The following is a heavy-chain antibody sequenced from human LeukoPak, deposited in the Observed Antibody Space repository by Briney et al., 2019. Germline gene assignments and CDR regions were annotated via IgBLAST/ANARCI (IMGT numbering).Heavy chain of an antibody. CDR1: GYTFTSYG. CDR2: ISAYNGNT. V-gene: IGHV1-18*01. CDR3: ARESVRGSGSSSHDAFDI. D-gene: IGHD3-10*01. J-gene: IGHJ3*02. Sequence: ASVKVSCKASGYTFTSYGISWVRQAPGQGLEWMGWISAYNGNTNYAQKLQGRVTMTTDTSTSTAYMELRSLRSDDTAVYYCARESVRGSGSSSHDAFDIWGQGTMVTVSS.